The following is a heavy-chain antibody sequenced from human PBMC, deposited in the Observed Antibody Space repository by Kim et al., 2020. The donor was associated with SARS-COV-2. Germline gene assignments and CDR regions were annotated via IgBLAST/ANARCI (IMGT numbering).Heavy chain of an antibody. J-gene: IGHJ5*01. V-gene: IGHV3-11*01. CDR3: TRERGCGYRGSGWVYS. CDR1: GFTFSDIY. Sequence: GGSLRLSCVPSGFTFSDIYMSWIRQAPGKGMEWVSDISRSGSTIYYAVSVKGRFTISRDNAKNSLYLQMNSMRAQDTVVYYCTRERGCGYRGSGWVYSWGQGPLVTVSS. D-gene: IGHD3-16*02. CDR2: ISRSGSTI.